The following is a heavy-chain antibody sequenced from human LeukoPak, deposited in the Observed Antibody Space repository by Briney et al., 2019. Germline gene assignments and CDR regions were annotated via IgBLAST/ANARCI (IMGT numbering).Heavy chain of an antibody. D-gene: IGHD1-1*01. CDR1: GYSFSNYW. Sequence: GESLKISCKVSGYSFSNYWIGWVRQMPGKGLEWMAVIFPGDSDTRYSPSFQGQVTISADKSISTAYLQWNSLKTSDTAMYYCAKLEGNWAIYYFDYWGQGTLVTVSS. CDR2: IFPGDSDT. J-gene: IGHJ4*02. CDR3: AKLEGNWAIYYFDY. V-gene: IGHV5-51*01.